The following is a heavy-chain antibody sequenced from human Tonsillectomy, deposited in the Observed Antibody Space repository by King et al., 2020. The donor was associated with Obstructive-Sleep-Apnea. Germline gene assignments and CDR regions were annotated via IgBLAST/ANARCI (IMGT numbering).Heavy chain of an antibody. CDR3: AGYMIVVENAWGMDV. CDR2: INPSGGST. CDR1: GYTFTSYY. J-gene: IGHJ6*02. Sequence: QLVQSGAEVKKPGASVKVSCKASGYTFTSYYMHWVRQAPGQGLEWMGIINPSGGSTSYAQKFQGRVTMTRDTSTSTVYMELSSLRSEDTAVYYCAGYMIVVENAWGMDVWGQGTTVTVSS. V-gene: IGHV1-46*01. D-gene: IGHD3-22*01.